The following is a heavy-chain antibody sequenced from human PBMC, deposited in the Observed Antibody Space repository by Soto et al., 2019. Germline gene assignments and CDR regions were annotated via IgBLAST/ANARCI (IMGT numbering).Heavy chain of an antibody. V-gene: IGHV1-2*04. CDR2: INPHSGDT. Sequence: QVQLVQSGAEVKKPGASVKVSCKASGYTFTGYYMHWVRQAPGQGLECMGWINPHSGDTKHAQKSRGWVTMTSYTSVSTVYMELSRLRTDDAAVYFCSRDQLLHGTYYNYGMDVWGQGTTVTVSS. CDR1: GYTFTGYY. D-gene: IGHD5-18*01. CDR3: SRDQLLHGTYYNYGMDV. J-gene: IGHJ6*02.